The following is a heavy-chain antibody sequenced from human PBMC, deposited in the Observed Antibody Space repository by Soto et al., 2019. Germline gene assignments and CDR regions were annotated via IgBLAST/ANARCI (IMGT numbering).Heavy chain of an antibody. V-gene: IGHV3-23*01. CDR3: AKDYSSSWFYFDY. CDR1: EFTFSSYA. J-gene: IGHJ4*02. Sequence: EVQLLESGGGLVQPGGSLRLSCAASEFTFSSYAMSWVRQAPGKGLEWVSGLTGSGGSTYYADSVKGRFTISRDNSKNMLYLQMNSLRAEDTAIYYCAKDYSSSWFYFDYWGQGTLVTVSS. D-gene: IGHD6-13*01. CDR2: LTGSGGST.